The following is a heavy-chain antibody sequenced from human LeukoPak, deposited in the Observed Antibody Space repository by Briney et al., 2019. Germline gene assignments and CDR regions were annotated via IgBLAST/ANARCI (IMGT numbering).Heavy chain of an antibody. Sequence: GGSLRLSCAASGFTFSSYSMNWVRQAPGKGLEWVSSISSSSSYIYYADSVKGRFTISRDNAKNSLYLQMNSLRAEGTAVYYCASRSTRFGELLYYYYGMDVWGQGTTVTVSS. CDR2: ISSSSSYI. V-gene: IGHV3-21*01. D-gene: IGHD3-10*01. J-gene: IGHJ6*02. CDR3: ASRSTRFGELLYYYYGMDV. CDR1: GFTFSSYS.